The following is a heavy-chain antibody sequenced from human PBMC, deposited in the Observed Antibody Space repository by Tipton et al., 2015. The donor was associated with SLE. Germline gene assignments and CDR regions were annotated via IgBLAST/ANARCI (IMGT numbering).Heavy chain of an antibody. Sequence: TLSLTCTVSGDSISRGLYYWTWIRQPAGKTLEWIGHAYTSDSTNYSPSLKSRVTISVDAPKNQFSLKMTSVTAADTAVYYCAREQWGYSYMDVWGKGTKVTVSS. J-gene: IGHJ6*03. V-gene: IGHV4-61*09. CDR2: AYTSDST. CDR3: AREQWGYSYMDV. D-gene: IGHD7-27*01. CDR1: GDSISRGLYY.